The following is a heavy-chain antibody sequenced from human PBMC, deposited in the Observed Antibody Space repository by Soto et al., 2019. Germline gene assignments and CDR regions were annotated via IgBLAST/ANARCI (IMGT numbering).Heavy chain of an antibody. CDR2: INHSGST. Sequence: SETLSLTCAVYGGSFSGYYWSWIRQPPGKGLEWIGEINHSGSTNYNPSLKSRVTISVDTSKNQFSLKLSSVTAADTAVYYCARGFYYGDYEYYMDVWGKGTTVTVSS. CDR1: GGSFSGYY. CDR3: ARGFYYGDYEYYMDV. V-gene: IGHV4-34*01. D-gene: IGHD4-17*01. J-gene: IGHJ6*03.